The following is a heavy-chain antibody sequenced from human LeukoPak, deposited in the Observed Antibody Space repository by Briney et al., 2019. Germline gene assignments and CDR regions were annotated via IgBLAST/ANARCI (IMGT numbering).Heavy chain of an antibody. D-gene: IGHD6-13*01. V-gene: IGHV4-59*01. CDR1: GGSISSYY. CDR2: IYYSGST. Sequence: PSETLSLTCTVSGGSISSYYWSWIRQPPGKGLEWIGYIYYSGSTNYNPSLKSRVTISVDTSKNQFSLKLSSVTAADTAVYYCARAYSSSWSGDYYYYYGMGVWGQGTTVTVSS. J-gene: IGHJ6*02. CDR3: ARAYSSSWSGDYYYYYGMGV.